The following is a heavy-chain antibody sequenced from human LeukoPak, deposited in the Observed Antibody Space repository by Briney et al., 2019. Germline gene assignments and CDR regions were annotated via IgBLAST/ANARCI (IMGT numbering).Heavy chain of an antibody. CDR3: AKEYCGGGRCNDDFFDY. CDR2: ISYDEKTK. J-gene: IGHJ4*02. D-gene: IGHD2-15*01. CDR1: GFTFGTNG. Sequence: GRSLRLSCAASGFTFGTNGMHWVRQAPGKGLEWVAVISYDEKTKYYADSVKGRFTISRDNSKNTLYLQMNSLRAEDTAVYYCAKEYCGGGRCNDDFFDYWGQGTLVTVSS. V-gene: IGHV3-30*18.